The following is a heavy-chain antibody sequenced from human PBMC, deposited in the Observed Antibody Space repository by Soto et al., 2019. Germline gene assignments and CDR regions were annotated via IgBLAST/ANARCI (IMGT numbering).Heavy chain of an antibody. CDR1: GDRFINYY. D-gene: IGHD2-21*01. Sequence: PGESLKISCKGSGDRFINYYIAWVRHMPGKGLEWVGIVFAGDSETRYSPSFEGQVTISADKSISTAYLQWSSLKASDTAMYYCATLGGGDRRTHDAFDVWGQGTMVTVSS. V-gene: IGHV5-51*01. CDR3: ATLGGGDRRTHDAFDV. J-gene: IGHJ3*01. CDR2: VFAGDSET.